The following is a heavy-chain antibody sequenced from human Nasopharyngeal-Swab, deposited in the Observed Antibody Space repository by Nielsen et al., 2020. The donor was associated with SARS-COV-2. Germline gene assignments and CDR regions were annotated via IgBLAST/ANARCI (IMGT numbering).Heavy chain of an antibody. CDR2: ISSSSSYI. D-gene: IGHD6-6*01. CDR3: VKIYSSSSVDYFDY. J-gene: IGHJ4*02. Sequence: GGSLRLSCAASGFTFSSYSMNWVRQAPGKGLEWVSSISSSSSYIYYADSVKGRFTISRDNAKNSLYLQMNSLRAEDTALYHCVKIYSSSSVDYFDYWGQGTLVTVSS. CDR1: GFTFSSYS. V-gene: IGHV3-21*04.